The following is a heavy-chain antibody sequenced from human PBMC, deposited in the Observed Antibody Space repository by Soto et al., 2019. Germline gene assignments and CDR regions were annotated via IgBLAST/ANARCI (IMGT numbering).Heavy chain of an antibody. Sequence: SETLSLTCPFSGSSISSSVYYWGWLRPPPGKGLEWIGRVYNSGGTNYNPSLKSRVTMSRDTSKKQFFLSLSSVTAADTAVYYCARGAAAGVDYGMDLWGQGTTVTVS. CDR2: VYNSGGT. D-gene: IGHD6-13*01. V-gene: IGHV4-39*07. CDR3: ARGAAAGVDYGMDL. J-gene: IGHJ6*02. CDR1: GSSISSSVYY.